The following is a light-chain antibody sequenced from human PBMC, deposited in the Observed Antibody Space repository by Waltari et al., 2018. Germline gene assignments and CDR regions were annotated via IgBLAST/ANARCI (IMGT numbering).Light chain of an antibody. CDR1: QSVSRA. V-gene: IGKV3-20*01. CDR2: GTL. J-gene: IGKJ1*01. Sequence: EIVLTQSPGTLSLSPGERATLSCRASQSVSRALAWYQQKPGQAPRLLIYGTLNRATGIPDRFSGSGSGTDFSLTISRLEPEDVAVYFCQHYVRLPATFGQGTKVEIK. CDR3: QHYVRLPAT.